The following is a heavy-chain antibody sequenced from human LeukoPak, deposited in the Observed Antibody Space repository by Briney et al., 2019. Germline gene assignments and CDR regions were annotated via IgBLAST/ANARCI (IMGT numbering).Heavy chain of an antibody. CDR1: GXXXTGYY. V-gene: IGHV1-2*02. J-gene: IGHJ4*02. CDR2: INPNSGGT. Sequence: ASVKVXXXXSGXXXTGYYMHWVRXAPGQGLEWMGWINPNSGGTNYAQKFRGRVTMTRGTSISTAYMELSRLRSDDTAVYYCARATMVRGVTWGQGTLVTVSS. D-gene: IGHD3-10*01. CDR3: ARATMVRGVT.